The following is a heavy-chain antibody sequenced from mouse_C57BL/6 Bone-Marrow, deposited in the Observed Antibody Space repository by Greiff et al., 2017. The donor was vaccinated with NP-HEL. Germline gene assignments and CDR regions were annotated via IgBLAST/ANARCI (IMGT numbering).Heavy chain of an antibody. V-gene: IGHV15-2*01. CDR3: AREGLPLPYFDV. CDR2: ILPSIGRT. J-gene: IGHJ1*03. Sequence: QVQLKESGSELRSPGSSVKLSCKDFDSEVFPIAYMSWVRQKPGHGFEWIGGILPSIGRTIYGEKFEDKATLDADTLSNTAYLELNSLTSEESDIYYCAREGLPLPYFDVWGTGTTVTVSS. D-gene: IGHD2-10*01. CDR1: DSEVFPIAY.